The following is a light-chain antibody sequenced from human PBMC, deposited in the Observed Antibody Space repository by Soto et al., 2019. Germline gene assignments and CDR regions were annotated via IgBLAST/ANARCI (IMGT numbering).Light chain of an antibody. CDR2: AAS. V-gene: IGKV3-20*01. J-gene: IGKJ4*01. CDR3: QHYVSSPLT. Sequence: DIVLTQSPDTLSLSPGESATLSCRASQILSGTYLAWYQQKLCQSPRLLIYAASSRATGVPDRFSGSGSGTDFTLAISRLEPEDFAVYYGQHYVSSPLTFGVGTKVEIK. CDR1: QILSGTY.